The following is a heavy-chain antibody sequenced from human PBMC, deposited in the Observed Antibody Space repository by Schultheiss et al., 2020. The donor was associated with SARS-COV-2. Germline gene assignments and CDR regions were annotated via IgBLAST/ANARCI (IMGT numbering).Heavy chain of an antibody. D-gene: IGHD5-18*01. Sequence: GGSLRLSCAASGFTFSSYAMSWVRQAPGKGLEWVANIKQDGSEKYYVDSVKGRFTISRDNAKNSLYLQMNSLRAEDTAVYYCARDRRGYSYGTDYWGQGTLVTVSS. V-gene: IGHV3-7*01. CDR2: IKQDGSEK. CDR3: ARDRRGYSYGTDY. J-gene: IGHJ4*02. CDR1: GFTFSSYA.